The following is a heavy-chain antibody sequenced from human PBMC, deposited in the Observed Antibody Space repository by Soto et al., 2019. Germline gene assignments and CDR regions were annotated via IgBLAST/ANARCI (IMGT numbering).Heavy chain of an antibody. CDR2: IKQDGSEK. J-gene: IGHJ6*02. CDR3: AREDIVVVVAASEYYYGMDV. CDR1: GFTFSSYW. Sequence: PGGSLRLSCAASGFTFSSYWMSWVRQAPGKGLEWVANIKQDGSEKYYVDSVKGRFTISRDNAKNSLYLQMNSLRAEGTAVYYCAREDIVVVVAASEYYYGMDVWGQGTTVTVSS. V-gene: IGHV3-7*05. D-gene: IGHD2-15*01.